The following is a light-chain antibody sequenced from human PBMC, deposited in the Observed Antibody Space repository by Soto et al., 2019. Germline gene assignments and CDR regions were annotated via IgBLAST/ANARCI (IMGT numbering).Light chain of an antibody. CDR2: GAS. Sequence: IVMATSPATLSVSPGERATLCCRASQSVSTNLAWYQQRPGQAPRLLIYGASTRATGIPARFSGSGSGTEFTLTISSLQSEDFAVYYCQQYNNWPRTFGQGTKVDI. CDR3: QQYNNWPRT. V-gene: IGKV3-15*01. J-gene: IGKJ1*01. CDR1: QSVSTN.